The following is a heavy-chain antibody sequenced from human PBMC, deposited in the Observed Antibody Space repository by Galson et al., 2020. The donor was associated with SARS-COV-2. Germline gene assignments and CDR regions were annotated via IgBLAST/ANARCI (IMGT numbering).Heavy chain of an antibody. J-gene: IGHJ4*02. CDR2: IISSGRTI. V-gene: IGHV3-48*03. D-gene: IGHD2-21*01. Sequence: TGGSLRLSCAASGFSFSNYEMNWVRQAPGKGLEWISSIISSGRTIHYADSVKGRFTISRDNAKSSLSLQMNSLRAEDTAVYYCARLDAYGPGYWGQGTLVTVSS. CDR1: GFSFSNYE. CDR3: ARLDAYGPGY.